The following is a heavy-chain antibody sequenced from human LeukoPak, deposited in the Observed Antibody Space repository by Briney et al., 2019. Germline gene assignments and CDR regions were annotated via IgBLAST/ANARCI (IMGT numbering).Heavy chain of an antibody. CDR2: IHSNGNS. V-gene: IGHV4-39*07. Sequence: PSETLSLTCSVPGGSISSSTYFWGWIRQPPGKGLEFIASIHSNGNSYFNPSLKSRVTSSLDTSKNQFSLKLTSVTAADTAVYYCARETTVTTNFDYWGQGTLVTVSS. D-gene: IGHD4-17*01. CDR1: GGSISSSTYF. J-gene: IGHJ4*02. CDR3: ARETTVTTNFDY.